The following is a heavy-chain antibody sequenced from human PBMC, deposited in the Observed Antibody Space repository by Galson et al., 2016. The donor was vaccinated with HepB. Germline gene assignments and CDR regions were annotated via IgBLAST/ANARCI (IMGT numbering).Heavy chain of an antibody. CDR1: QIQFSNFV. Sequence: SLRLSCAVSQIQFSNFVMSWVRQIPGKGLEWVAGLSGNGGSAYYADSVRGRFAISRDNSNNTVFLHMSGLRVEDTAIYYCATGMSPYWGQGTLVTVSS. CDR3: ATGMSPY. J-gene: IGHJ4*02. CDR2: LSGNGGSA. V-gene: IGHV3-23*01.